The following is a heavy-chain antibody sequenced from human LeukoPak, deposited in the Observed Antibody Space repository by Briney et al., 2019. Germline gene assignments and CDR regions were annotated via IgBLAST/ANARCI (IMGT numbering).Heavy chain of an antibody. J-gene: IGHJ4*02. V-gene: IGHV5-51*01. D-gene: IGHD3-22*01. CDR2: IYPGNSDT. Sequence: GESLKISCKGSGYSFTSYWISWVRQMPGKGLEWMGIIYPGNSDTRYSPSFQGQVTISADKSISTAYLQWSSLKASDTAIYYCARNYYYYDSSGYYIFDYWGQGTLVTVSS. CDR3: ARNYYYYDSSGYYIFDY. CDR1: GYSFTSYW.